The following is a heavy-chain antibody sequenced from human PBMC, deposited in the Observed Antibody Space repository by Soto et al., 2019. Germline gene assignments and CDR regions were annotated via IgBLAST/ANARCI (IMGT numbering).Heavy chain of an antibody. V-gene: IGHV5-51*01. CDR3: ARRGDYGDYGGY. D-gene: IGHD4-17*01. J-gene: IGHJ1*01. CDR2: ISPGDANP. Sequence: PXESLKISCKGSGYIFTTFWIGWVRQMPGKGLEWMGIISPGDANPRYSPSFQGQVTISVDKSITTAYLQWTSLKASDTAIYYCARRGDYGDYGGYWGQGPLVTVSS. CDR1: GYIFTTFW.